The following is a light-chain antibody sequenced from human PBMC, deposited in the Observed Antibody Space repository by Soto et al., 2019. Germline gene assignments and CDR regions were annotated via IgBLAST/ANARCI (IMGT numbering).Light chain of an antibody. CDR1: QDISKY. Sequence: DIQMTQSPSSLSASVGDRVTITCQASQDISKYLNWYQQKPGKAPKLLLYAASNLETGVPSRFSGSGSGKDFTFTISSLQPEDIATYDCQQYDKPWGVTFGPGNKVDIK. CDR2: AAS. CDR3: QQYDKPWGVT. J-gene: IGKJ3*01. V-gene: IGKV1-33*01.